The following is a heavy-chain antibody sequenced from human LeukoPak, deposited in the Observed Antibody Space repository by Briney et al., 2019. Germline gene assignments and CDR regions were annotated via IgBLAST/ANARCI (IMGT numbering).Heavy chain of an antibody. CDR2: IYYSGST. Sequence: SETLSLTCTVSGGSISSYYWSWIRQPPGKGLEWIGYIYYSGSTNYNPSLKSRVTISVDTSKNQFSLKLSSVTAADTAVYYCARGFRDYVWGSYRYTETGWFDPWGQGTLVTVSS. CDR1: GGSISSYY. J-gene: IGHJ5*02. D-gene: IGHD3-16*02. V-gene: IGHV4-59*08. CDR3: ARGFRDYVWGSYRYTETGWFDP.